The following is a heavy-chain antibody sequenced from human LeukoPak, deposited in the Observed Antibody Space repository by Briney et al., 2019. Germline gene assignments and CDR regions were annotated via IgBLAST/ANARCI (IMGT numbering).Heavy chain of an antibody. CDR3: ARERPHYYDSSGYYSAPTRPFDY. Sequence: ASVKVSCKASGYTFTSYGISWVRQAPGQGLEWMGWISAYNGNTNYAQKLQGRVTMTTDTSTSTAYMELRSLRSDDTAVYYCARERPHYYDSSGYYSAPTRPFDYWGQGTLVTVSS. V-gene: IGHV1-18*01. CDR1: GYTFTSYG. J-gene: IGHJ4*02. D-gene: IGHD3-22*01. CDR2: ISAYNGNT.